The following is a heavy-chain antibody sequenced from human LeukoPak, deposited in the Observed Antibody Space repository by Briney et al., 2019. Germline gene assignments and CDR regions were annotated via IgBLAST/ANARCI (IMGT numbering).Heavy chain of an antibody. Sequence: ASVKVSCKASGYSFTNYGISWVRQAPGQGLQWMGWISVNNADTNYAQNFQGRVTLTTDTSTSTAYMELRSLRSDDTAVYYCARDGSSGWYPGYYYYYMDVWGKGTTVTVSS. J-gene: IGHJ6*03. CDR3: ARDGSSGWYPGYYYYYMDV. CDR1: GYSFTNYG. V-gene: IGHV1-18*01. CDR2: ISVNNADT. D-gene: IGHD6-19*01.